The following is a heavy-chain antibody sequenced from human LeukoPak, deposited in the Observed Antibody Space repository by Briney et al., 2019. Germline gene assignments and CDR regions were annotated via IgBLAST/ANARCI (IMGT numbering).Heavy chain of an antibody. V-gene: IGHV3-48*02. CDR1: GFIFSPYA. CDR2: ISSTYDI. CDR3: AGDHNWGFDL. D-gene: IGHD7-27*01. J-gene: IGHJ4*02. Sequence: GGSLRLSCAASGFIFSPYAMNWVRQAPGRGLEWVSYISSTYDIYYSDSVRGRFTISRDNAKNSVYLQMNSLRDEDTAVYYCAGDHNWGFDLWGQGTLVAVSS.